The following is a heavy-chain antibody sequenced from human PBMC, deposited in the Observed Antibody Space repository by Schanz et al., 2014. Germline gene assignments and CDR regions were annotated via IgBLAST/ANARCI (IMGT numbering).Heavy chain of an antibody. J-gene: IGHJ4*02. CDR2: ISGSGAST. CDR1: GFTFSSYA. Sequence: EEQLVESGGGLVQPGGSLRLSCAASGFTFSSYAMSWVRQAPGKGLEWVSAISGSGASTYYADSVKGRFTISRDNSNKTVDLQMNSLRAEDTSLYYCARDRRNADLDYWGQGTLVTVSS. V-gene: IGHV3-23*04. CDR3: ARDRRNADLDY. D-gene: IGHD1-1*01.